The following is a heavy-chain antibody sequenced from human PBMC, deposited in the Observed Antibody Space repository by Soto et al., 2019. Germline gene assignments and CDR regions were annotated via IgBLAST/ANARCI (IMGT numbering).Heavy chain of an antibody. CDR1: GGSISSYY. J-gene: IGHJ4*02. CDR2: IYYSGST. D-gene: IGHD1-26*01. CDR3: ARGGRQRPSGYFDY. Sequence: SETLSLICTVSGGSISSYYWSWIRQPPGKGLEWIGYIYYSGSTNYNPSLKSRVTISVDTSKNQFSLKLSSVTAADTAVYYCARGGRQRPSGYFDYWGQGTLVTVSS. V-gene: IGHV4-59*01.